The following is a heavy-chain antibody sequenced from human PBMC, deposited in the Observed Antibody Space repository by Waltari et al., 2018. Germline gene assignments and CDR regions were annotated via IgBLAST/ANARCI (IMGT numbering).Heavy chain of an antibody. CDR1: GGSISSSSYY. J-gene: IGHJ6*02. V-gene: IGHV4-39*07. D-gene: IGHD5-12*01. CDR2: IYYSGST. CDR3: ARGAGYSGYGPLYYYYYGMDV. Sequence: QLQLQESGPGLVKPSETLSLTCTVSGGSISSSSYYWGWIRQPPGKGLEWIGSIYYSGSTYYNPSLKSRVTISVDTSKNQFSLKLSSVTAADTAVYYCARGAGYSGYGPLYYYYYGMDVWGQGTTVTVSS.